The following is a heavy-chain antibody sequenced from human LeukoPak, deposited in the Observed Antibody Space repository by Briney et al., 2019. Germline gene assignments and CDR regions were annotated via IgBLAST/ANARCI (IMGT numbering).Heavy chain of an antibody. CDR3: AKGRSLGTEWDFYDGMDV. J-gene: IGHJ6*02. CDR1: GFTFDDFA. Sequence: GGSLRLSCGASGFTFDDFAMHWVRQVPGKGLEWVSSISWNSLNTAYTDSVGGRFTISRDNPKNSLYLQMNSLRAEDTALYYCAKGRSLGTEWDFYDGMDVWAEGTRVTV. V-gene: IGHV3-9*01. D-gene: IGHD7-27*01. CDR2: ISWNSLNT.